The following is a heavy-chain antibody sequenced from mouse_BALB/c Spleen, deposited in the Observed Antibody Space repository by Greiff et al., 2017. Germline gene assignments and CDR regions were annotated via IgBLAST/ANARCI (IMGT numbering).Heavy chain of an antibody. D-gene: IGHD2-4*01. J-gene: IGHJ4*01. CDR3: ARFDYDYHYYAMDY. CDR2: IYPGSGST. V-gene: IGHV1-55*01. Sequence: QVQLQQPGAELVKPGTSVKLSCKASGYNFTSYWINWVKLRPGQGLEWIGDIYPGSGSTNYNEKFKSKATLTVDTSSSTAYMQLSSLASEDSALYYCARFDYDYHYYAMDYWGQGTSGTVSS. CDR1: GYNFTSYW.